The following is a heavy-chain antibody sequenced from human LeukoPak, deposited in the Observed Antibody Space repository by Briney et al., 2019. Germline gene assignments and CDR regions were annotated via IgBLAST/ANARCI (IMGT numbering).Heavy chain of an antibody. CDR2: INPSGGST. V-gene: IGHV1-46*01. D-gene: IGHD3-3*01. CDR1: GYTFTSYY. Sequence: WASVKVSCKASGYTFTSYYMHWVRQAPGQGLEWMGIINPSGGSTSYAQKFQGRVTMTRDTSTSTVYMELSSLSSEDTAVYYCARDHNRQSLYYDFWSAPRGTWFDPWGQGTLVTVSS. CDR3: ARDHNRQSLYYDFWSAPRGTWFDP. J-gene: IGHJ5*02.